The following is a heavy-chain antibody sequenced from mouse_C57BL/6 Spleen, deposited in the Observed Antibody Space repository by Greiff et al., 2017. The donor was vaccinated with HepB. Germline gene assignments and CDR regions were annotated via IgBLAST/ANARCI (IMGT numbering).Heavy chain of an antibody. J-gene: IGHJ4*01. V-gene: IGHV1-39*01. D-gene: IGHD1-1*01. CDR2: INPNYGTT. CDR1: GYSFTDYN. Sequence: VHVKQSGPELVKPGASVKISCKASGYSFTDYNMNWVKQSNGKSLEWIGVINPNYGTTSYNQKFKGKATLTVDQSSSTAYMQLNSLTSEDSAVYYCARPNYYGSSYDYAMDYWGQGTSVTVSS. CDR3: ARPNYYGSSYDYAMDY.